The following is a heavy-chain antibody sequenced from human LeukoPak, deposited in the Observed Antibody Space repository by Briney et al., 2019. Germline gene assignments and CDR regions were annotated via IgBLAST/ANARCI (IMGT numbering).Heavy chain of an antibody. J-gene: IGHJ6*04. CDR2: ISYSGRT. CDR1: GGSFSGYY. D-gene: IGHD4-17*01. V-gene: IGHV4-34*01. CDR3: ARDLDTTVTMKGMDV. Sequence: SETLSLTCAVYGGSFSGYYWGWIRQPPGKGLEWIGIISYSGRTYYNPSLKSRVTISINTSKNQFSLRLTSVTAADTAVYYCARDLDTTVTMKGMDVWGKGTTVTVSS.